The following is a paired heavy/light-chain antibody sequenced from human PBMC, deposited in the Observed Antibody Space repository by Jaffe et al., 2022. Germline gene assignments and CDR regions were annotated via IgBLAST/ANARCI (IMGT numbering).Light chain of an antibody. CDR1: QSLLYSSINKES. V-gene: IGKV4-1*01. Sequence: DIVMTQSPDSLAVSLGERATLNCKSSQSLLYSSINKESLAWYQQKPGQPPRLLIYWASTRESGVPDRFSGSGSGTDFTLTITSLQAEDVAVYYCQQYYSLPYTFGQGTKLEIK. CDR2: WAS. CDR3: QQYYSLPYT. J-gene: IGKJ2*01.
Heavy chain of an antibody. CDR2: INHSGRT. CDR3: ARTGTNGFFDL. V-gene: IGHV4-34*01. J-gene: IGHJ2*01. CDR1: GGPFSDCNCY. Sequence: QVQLQQWGAGLLKPSETLSLTCASYGGPFSDCNCYWTWIRQPPGKGLEWIGEINHSGRTNYNPSLKSRVTISVDTSKNQFSLKLSSVTAADTAVYFCARTGTNGFFDLWGRGTQLTVSS. D-gene: IGHD1-1*01.